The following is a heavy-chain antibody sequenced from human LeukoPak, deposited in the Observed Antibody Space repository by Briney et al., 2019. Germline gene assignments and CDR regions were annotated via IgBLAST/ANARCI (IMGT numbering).Heavy chain of an antibody. V-gene: IGHV3-23*01. Sequence: GGSLRLSCAASGFTFSSHGVNWVRQAPGKGLEWVSGISPSGDITYYTDSVKGRFTISRDNSKNTLYLQMNSLRAEDTAVYYCARGGSYLSAFDIWGQGTMVTVSS. D-gene: IGHD1-26*01. CDR2: ISPSGDIT. CDR3: ARGGSYLSAFDI. CDR1: GFTFSSHG. J-gene: IGHJ3*02.